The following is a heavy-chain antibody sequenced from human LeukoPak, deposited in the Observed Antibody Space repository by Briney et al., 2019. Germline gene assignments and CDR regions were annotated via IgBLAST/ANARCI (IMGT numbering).Heavy chain of an antibody. V-gene: IGHV1-18*01. D-gene: IGHD5-18*01. J-gene: IGHJ6*03. CDR2: ISAYNGNT. Sequence: ASVKVSCKASGYTFTSYGISWVRQAPGQGLEWMGWISAYNGNTNYAQKLQGRVTMTTDTSTSTAYMELRSLRSDDTAVYYCARDPYSYGSAFIYYYYMDVWGKGTTVTVSS. CDR1: GYTFTSYG. CDR3: ARDPYSYGSAFIYYYYMDV.